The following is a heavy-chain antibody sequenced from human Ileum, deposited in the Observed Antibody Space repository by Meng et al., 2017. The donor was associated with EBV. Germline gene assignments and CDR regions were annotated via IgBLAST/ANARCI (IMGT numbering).Heavy chain of an antibody. CDR1: GGSISRSDW. D-gene: IGHD3-22*01. J-gene: IGHJ4*02. Sequence: QVQLQEAGPGLVKPAATLSLPCAVSGGSISRSDWWSWVRQPPGKGLEWIGETSHSGSTNYSPSLKSRVTISLDKSKNQLSLKLNSVTAADTAVYYCASSDYYRSDYWGQGTLVTSPQ. CDR3: ASSDYYRSDY. CDR2: TSHSGST. V-gene: IGHV4-4*02.